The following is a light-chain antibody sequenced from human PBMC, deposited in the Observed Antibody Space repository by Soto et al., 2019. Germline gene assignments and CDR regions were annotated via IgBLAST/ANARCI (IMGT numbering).Light chain of an antibody. V-gene: IGKV3-11*01. CDR3: QQRSNWWT. Sequence: DIVLTQSPATLSLSPGERATLSCRASQSVTTQLAWFQQKPGQPPRLLIYDASNRATGIPARFSGSGSGTDFTLTISSLEPEDFAVYYCQQRSNWWTFGQGTRWIS. CDR1: QSVTTQ. CDR2: DAS. J-gene: IGKJ1*01.